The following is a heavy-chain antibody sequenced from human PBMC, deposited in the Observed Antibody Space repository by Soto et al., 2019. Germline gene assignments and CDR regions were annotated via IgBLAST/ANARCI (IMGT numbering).Heavy chain of an antibody. J-gene: IGHJ6*02. CDR1: GFTFDDYA. D-gene: IGHD3-16*01. V-gene: IGHV3-9*01. CDR3: TKARLWGGDGYNSYYYNAMDV. CDR2: ISWNSGRI. Sequence: EMQLVESGGGLVQPGMSLRLSCAASGFTFDDYAMYWVRQVPGKGLEWVSGISWNSGRIGYADSVKGRFTISRDNAKNSLYLXXNSLRPEDTALYYCTKARLWGGDGYNSYYYNAMDVWGQGTTVTVSS.